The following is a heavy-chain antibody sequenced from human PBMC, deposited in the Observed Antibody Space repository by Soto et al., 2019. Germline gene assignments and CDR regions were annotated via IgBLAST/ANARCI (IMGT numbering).Heavy chain of an antibody. CDR1: GGSFSGYY. CDR3: ARGPDVNY. V-gene: IGHV4-34*01. CDR2: INHSGST. Sequence: KSSETLSLTCAVYGGSFSGYYWSWIRQPPGKGLEWIGEINHSGSTNYNPSLKSRVTISVDTSKNQFSLKLSSVTAADTAVYYCARGPDVNYWGQGTLVTVSS. J-gene: IGHJ4*02.